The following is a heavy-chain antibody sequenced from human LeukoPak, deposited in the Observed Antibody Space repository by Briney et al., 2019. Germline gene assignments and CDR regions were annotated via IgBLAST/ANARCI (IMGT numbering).Heavy chain of an antibody. CDR3: ARAYSSGYSLFDY. D-gene: IGHD3-22*01. Sequence: SETLSLTCTVSGGSISSYYWSWIRQPPGKGLEWIGYIYYSGSTNYNPSLKSRVTISVDTSKNQFSLKLSSVTAADTAVYYCARAYSSGYSLFDYWGQGTLVTVSS. V-gene: IGHV4-59*12. J-gene: IGHJ4*02. CDR2: IYYSGST. CDR1: GGSISSYY.